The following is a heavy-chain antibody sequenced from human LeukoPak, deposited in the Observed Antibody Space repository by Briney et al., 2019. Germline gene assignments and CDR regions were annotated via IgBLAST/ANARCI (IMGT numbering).Heavy chain of an antibody. Sequence: PGGSLRLSCAASGFTFSSYGMHWVRQAPGKGLEWVAFIRYDGSNKYYADSVKGRFTISRDNSKNTLYLQMNSLRAEDTAVYYCAKDRGYCSGGSCHTYDYWGQGTLVTVSS. CDR2: IRYDGSNK. CDR3: AKDRGYCSGGSCHTYDY. D-gene: IGHD2-15*01. V-gene: IGHV3-30*02. J-gene: IGHJ4*02. CDR1: GFTFSSYG.